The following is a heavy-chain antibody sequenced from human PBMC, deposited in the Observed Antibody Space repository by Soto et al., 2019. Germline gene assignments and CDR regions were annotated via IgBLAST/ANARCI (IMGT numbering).Heavy chain of an antibody. CDR3: ARDRETSSGYYSLDAFDF. CDR2: IIPIFGTA. D-gene: IGHD3-22*01. V-gene: IGHV1-69*13. Sequence: SVKVSCKASGCTFSSYANRLVRQAPGQGLEWMGGIIPIFGTANYAQKFQGRVTITADESTSTAYMGLSSLRSEDTAVYYCARDRETSSGYYSLDAFDFWGQGTMVTVSS. CDR1: GCTFSSYA. J-gene: IGHJ3*01.